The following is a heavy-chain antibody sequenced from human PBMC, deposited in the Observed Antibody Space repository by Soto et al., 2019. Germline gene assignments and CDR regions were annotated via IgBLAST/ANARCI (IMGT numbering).Heavy chain of an antibody. CDR1: GFTVSSNY. J-gene: IGHJ4*02. CDR3: AREGRIAARPFDY. D-gene: IGHD6-6*01. CDR2: IYSGGST. V-gene: IGHV3-53*04. Sequence: PGGSLRLSCAASGFTVSSNYMSWVRQAPGKGLEWVSVIYSGGSTYYADSVKGRFTISRHNSKNTLYLQMNSLRAEDTAVYYCAREGRIAARPFDYWGQGTLVTVSS.